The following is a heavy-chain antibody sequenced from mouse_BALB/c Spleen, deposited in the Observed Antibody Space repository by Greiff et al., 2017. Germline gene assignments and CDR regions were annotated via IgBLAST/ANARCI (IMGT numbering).Heavy chain of an antibody. J-gene: IGHJ3*01. Sequence: QVQLQQSGAELVRPGASVTLSCKASGYTFTDYEMHWVKQTPVHGLEWIGAIDPETGGTAYNQKFKGKATLTADKSSSTAYMELRSLTSEDSAVYYCTRSARAYWGQGTLVTVSA. V-gene: IGHV1-15*01. CDR3: TRSARAY. CDR1: GYTFTDYE. CDR2: IDPETGGT.